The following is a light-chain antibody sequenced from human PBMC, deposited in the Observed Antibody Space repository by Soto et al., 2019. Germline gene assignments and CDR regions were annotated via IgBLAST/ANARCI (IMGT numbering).Light chain of an antibody. CDR1: SSDIGSNNY. Sequence: QSALTQPASVSGSPGQSITISCTGTSSDIGSNNYVSWFQQRPGKAPTLIIYEVSNRPSGVSTHFSGSKSGNTASLTISGLLPEDEAEYYCSSYTTTTRLFGGGTKRTVL. J-gene: IGLJ3*02. CDR3: SSYTTTTRL. V-gene: IGLV2-14*01. CDR2: EVS.